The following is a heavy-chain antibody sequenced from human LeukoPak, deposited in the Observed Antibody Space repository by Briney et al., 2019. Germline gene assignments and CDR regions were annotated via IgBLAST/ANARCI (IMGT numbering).Heavy chain of an antibody. CDR2: ISSSSTTI. D-gene: IGHD3-3*01. V-gene: IGHV3-48*01. J-gene: IGHJ4*02. Sequence: GGSLRLSCAASGFTFSSYSMNWVRQAPGKGLEWVSYISSSSTTIRSADSVKGRFTISRDNAKNSLYLQMNSLKAEDTAVYYCARDFWSGYDYWGQGTLVTVSS. CDR3: ARDFWSGYDY. CDR1: GFTFSSYS.